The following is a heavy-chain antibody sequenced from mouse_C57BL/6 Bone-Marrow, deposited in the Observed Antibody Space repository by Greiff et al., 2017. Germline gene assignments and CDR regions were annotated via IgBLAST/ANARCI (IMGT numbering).Heavy chain of an antibody. J-gene: IGHJ3*01. CDR1: GFNFKDDY. D-gene: IGHD3-2*02. CDR3: TSDSSGYAWFAY. CDR2: IDPENGAT. Sequence: VQLQQSGAELVRPGASVKLSCTASGFNFKDDYMHWVKQRPEQGLEWIGWIDPENGATEYASKFQGKATITADTSSHTAYLQLSRLTSEDTAVYYCTSDSSGYAWFAYWGQGTLVTVSA. V-gene: IGHV14-4*01.